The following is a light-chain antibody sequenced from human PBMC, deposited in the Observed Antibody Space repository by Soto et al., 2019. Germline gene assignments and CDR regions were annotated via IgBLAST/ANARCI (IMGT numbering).Light chain of an antibody. Sequence: QFALTQPASVSGSPGQSITISCTGTSSDVGSYNLVSWYQQHPGKAPKLMIYEGSKRPSGVSNRFSGSKSGNTASLTISGLQAEDEADYYCCSYAGSSTRFGGGTKLTVL. CDR1: SSDVGSYNL. CDR2: EGS. J-gene: IGLJ3*02. CDR3: CSYAGSSTR. V-gene: IGLV2-23*01.